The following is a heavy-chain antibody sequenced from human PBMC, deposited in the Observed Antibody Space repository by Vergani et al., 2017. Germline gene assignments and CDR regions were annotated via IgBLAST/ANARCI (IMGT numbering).Heavy chain of an antibody. J-gene: IGHJ5*02. D-gene: IGHD6-19*01. V-gene: IGHV4-39*01. CDR3: ARHSPVEWLVKLGWMVP. CDR2: INYSGSS. Sequence: QLQLQESGPGLLKPSATLSLTCSVSGASIRSSNYYWGWIRQPPGKGLEWITSINYSGSSYHNPSLKSRVTISVDTSKNQFSLNLSSVTAADTPVYFCARHSPVEWLVKLGWMVPGGQGILVTVSS. CDR1: GASIRSSNYY.